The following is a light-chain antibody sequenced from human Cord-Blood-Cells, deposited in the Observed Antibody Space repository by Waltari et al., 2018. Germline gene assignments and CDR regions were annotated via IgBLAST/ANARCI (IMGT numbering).Light chain of an antibody. J-gene: IGKJ2*01. CDR1: QSISSY. Sequence: IQMTQSPSSLSASVGDRVTITCRASQSISSYLNWYQQKPGKAPKLLIYAASSLQSGVPSSFSGSGSGTDFTLTISSLQPEEFATYYSQQSYSTPYTIGQGTKLEI. V-gene: IGKV1-39*01. CDR3: QQSYSTPYT. CDR2: AAS.